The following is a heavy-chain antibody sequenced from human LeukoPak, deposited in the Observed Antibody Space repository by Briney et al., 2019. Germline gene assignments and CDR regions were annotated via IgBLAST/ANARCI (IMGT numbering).Heavy chain of an antibody. V-gene: IGHV3-7*03. CDR2: IKQDGSEK. D-gene: IGHD3-9*01. Sequence: GGSLRLSCAASGFTFSSYWMSWVRQAPGKGLEWVANIKQDGSEKYYVDSVKGRFTISRDNSKNTLYLQMNSLRAEDTAVYYCAKSLTGANYDILTGYPYYFDYWGQGTLVTVSS. CDR1: GFTFSSYW. J-gene: IGHJ4*02. CDR3: AKSLTGANYDILTGYPYYFDY.